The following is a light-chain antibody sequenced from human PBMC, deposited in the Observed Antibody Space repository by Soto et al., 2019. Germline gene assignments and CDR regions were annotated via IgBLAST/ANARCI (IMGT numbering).Light chain of an antibody. CDR2: DGS. Sequence: SYELTQPPSVSVAPGQTARITCKGNNIEVKSVHWYQQKPGQAPVLVVYDGSDRPSGIPERFSGSNSGNTATLTISGVEAGDEADYSCQVWDSSSDHVVFGGGTKRTVL. V-gene: IGLV3-21*02. CDR3: QVWDSSSDHVV. J-gene: IGLJ2*01. CDR1: NIEVKS.